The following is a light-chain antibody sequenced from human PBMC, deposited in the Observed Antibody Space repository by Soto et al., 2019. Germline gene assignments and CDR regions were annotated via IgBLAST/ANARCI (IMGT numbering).Light chain of an antibody. Sequence: QSLLTQPPSVSGAPGQRVTISCTGSSSNIGAGYDVHWYQQLPGTAPKLLIYGNNNRPSGVPDRFSGSKSGTSASLAVTGLQAEDEADYYCQSYATGLSVLYVFGTGT. CDR2: GNN. V-gene: IGLV1-40*01. CDR1: SSNIGAGYD. J-gene: IGLJ1*01. CDR3: QSYATGLSVLYV.